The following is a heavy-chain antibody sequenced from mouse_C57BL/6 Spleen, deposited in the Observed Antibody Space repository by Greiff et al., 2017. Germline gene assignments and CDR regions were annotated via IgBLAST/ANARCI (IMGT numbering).Heavy chain of an antibody. J-gene: IGHJ2*01. CDR3: ARRKLGGYFDY. CDR1: GYTFTSYW. D-gene: IGHD4-1*01. V-gene: IGHV1-52*01. CDR2: IDPSDSET. Sequence: VQLQQPGAELVRPGSSVKLSCKASGYTFTSYWMHWVKQRPIHGLEWIGNIDPSDSETHYNQKFKDKATLTVDKSSSTAYMQLSSLTSEDSAVYYCARRKLGGYFDYWGQGTTLTVSS.